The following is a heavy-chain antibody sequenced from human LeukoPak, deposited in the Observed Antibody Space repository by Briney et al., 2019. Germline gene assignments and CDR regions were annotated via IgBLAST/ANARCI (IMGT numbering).Heavy chain of an antibody. CDR1: GFTFSSYG. CDR3: ARGEYYYDSSGYYTLDY. D-gene: IGHD3-22*01. Sequence: LSGRPLRLSCAASGFTFSSYGMHWVRQAPGKGLEWVAVIWYDGSNKYYADSVKGRFTISRDNSKNTLYLQMNSLRAEDTAVYYCARGEYYYDSSGYYTLDYWGQGTLVTVSS. J-gene: IGHJ4*02. CDR2: IWYDGSNK. V-gene: IGHV3-33*01.